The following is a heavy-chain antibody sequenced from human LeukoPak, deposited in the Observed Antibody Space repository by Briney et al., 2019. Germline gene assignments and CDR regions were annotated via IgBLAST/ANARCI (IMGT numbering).Heavy chain of an antibody. CDR1: GFMFSSYS. Sequence: GGSLRLSCAASGFMFSSYSMNWVRQAPGKGLEWVSVLYSGGDTYYADSVKGRFTVSRDNSKNTLYLQMNSLGAEDTAVYYCARDTSGYCSTSRCYGSWYFDLWGRGTLVTVSS. CDR3: ARDTSGYCSTSRCYGSWYFDL. CDR2: LYSGGDT. V-gene: IGHV3-53*01. J-gene: IGHJ2*01. D-gene: IGHD2-2*01.